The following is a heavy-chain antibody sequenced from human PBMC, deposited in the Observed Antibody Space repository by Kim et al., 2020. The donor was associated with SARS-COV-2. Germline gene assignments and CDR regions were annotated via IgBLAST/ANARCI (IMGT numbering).Heavy chain of an antibody. Sequence: GGSLRLSCGASGFIFNNYWMTWVRQAPGEGLEWVSHINKDGIDKKYVDSVKGRFTISRDNANDSVYLQMNSLRAEDTAVYYCVRDGEYYFGWRSSKVAYYSDPWGEGAVLTVSS. CDR3: VRDGEYYFGWRSSKVAYYSDP. J-gene: IGHJ5*02. CDR2: INKDGIDK. D-gene: IGHD3-10*01. CDR1: GFIFNNYW. V-gene: IGHV3-7*03.